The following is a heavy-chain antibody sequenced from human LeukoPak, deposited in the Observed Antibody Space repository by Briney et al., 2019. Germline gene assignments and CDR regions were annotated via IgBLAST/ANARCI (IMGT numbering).Heavy chain of an antibody. CDR2: ISGSGGNS. D-gene: IGHD6-6*01. V-gene: IGHV3-23*01. J-gene: IGHJ3*02. CDR1: GFTFSNYA. Sequence: GGSLRLSCAASGFTFSNYAMSWVRQAPGMGLEWVSAISGSGGNSYNADSVKGRFTISRDNSKNTLYLQMNSLRAEDTAVYYCARDEYSYAFDIWGQGTMVTVSS. CDR3: ARDEYSYAFDI.